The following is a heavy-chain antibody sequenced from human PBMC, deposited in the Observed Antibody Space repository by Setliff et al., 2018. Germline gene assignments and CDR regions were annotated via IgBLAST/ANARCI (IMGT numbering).Heavy chain of an antibody. V-gene: IGHV3-23*01. CDR2: INVGGTNT. CDR1: GFTFSSFA. CDR3: AKDKDVRVDYSDY. J-gene: IGHJ4*02. Sequence: PGGSLRLSCAASGFTFSSFAMSWVRQAPGKRLEWVSIINVGGTNTYYRDSVKGRFTISRDNSKSTLYLQMNSLRAEDTAIYYCAKDKDVRVDYSDYWGPGTLVTVSS. D-gene: IGHD3-10*01.